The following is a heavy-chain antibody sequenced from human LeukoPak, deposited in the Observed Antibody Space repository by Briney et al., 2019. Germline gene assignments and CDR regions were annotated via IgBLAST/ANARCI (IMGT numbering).Heavy chain of an antibody. Sequence: GRSLRLPCAASGFTFSTYGMHWVRQAPGKGLEWVAVTAFNGSNNDYVTSYANSVKGRFTISRDNSKNTLYLQMSSLRAEDTAVYYCARDGGSGWRGTVRFWGQGTMLIVSS. CDR2: TAFNGSNNDYVT. CDR3: ARDGGSGWRGTVRF. CDR1: GFTFSTYG. J-gene: IGHJ3*01. D-gene: IGHD6-19*01. V-gene: IGHV3-30*03.